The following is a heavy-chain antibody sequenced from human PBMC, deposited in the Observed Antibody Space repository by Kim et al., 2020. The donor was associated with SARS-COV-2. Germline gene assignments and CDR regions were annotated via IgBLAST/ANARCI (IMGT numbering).Heavy chain of an antibody. CDR3: ARVVSTLRFLEWLPEYYFDY. Sequence: SETLSLTCAVYGGSFSGYYWSWIRQPPGKGLEWIGEINHSGSTNYNPSLKSRVTISVDTSKNQFSLKLSSVPAADTAVYYCARVVSTLRFLEWLPEYYFDYWGQGTLVTVSS. V-gene: IGHV4-34*01. CDR1: GGSFSGYY. J-gene: IGHJ4*02. D-gene: IGHD3-3*01. CDR2: INHSGST.